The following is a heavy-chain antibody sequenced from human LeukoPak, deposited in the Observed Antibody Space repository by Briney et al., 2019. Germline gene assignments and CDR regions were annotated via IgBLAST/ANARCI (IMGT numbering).Heavy chain of an antibody. CDR2: IYSGGST. CDR1: GFTVSSNY. V-gene: IGHV3-53*01. J-gene: IGHJ3*02. CDR3: ARFGVLDDAFDI. Sequence: GGSLRLSCAASGFTVSSNYMSWVRQAPRKGLEWVSVIYSGGSTYYADSVKGRFTISRDNSKNTLYLQMNSLRAEDTAVYYCARFGVLDDAFDIWGQGTMVTVSS. D-gene: IGHD3-10*01.